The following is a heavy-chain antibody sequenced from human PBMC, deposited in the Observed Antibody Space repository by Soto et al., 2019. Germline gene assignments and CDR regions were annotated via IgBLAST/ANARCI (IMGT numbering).Heavy chain of an antibody. CDR3: ARGPYSYGYHLSYYFDY. CDR2: ISYDGSNK. J-gene: IGHJ4*02. V-gene: IGHV3-30-3*01. Sequence: QVQLVESGGGVVQPGRSLRLSCAASGFTFSSYAMHWVRQAPGKGLEWVAVISYDGSNKYYADSVKGRFTISRDNSKNTLYLQMNSLRAEDTAVYYCARGPYSYGYHLSYYFDYWGQGTLVTVSS. CDR1: GFTFSSYA. D-gene: IGHD5-18*01.